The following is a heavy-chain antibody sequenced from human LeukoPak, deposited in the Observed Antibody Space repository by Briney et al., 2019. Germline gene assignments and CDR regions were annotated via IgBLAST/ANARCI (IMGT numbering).Heavy chain of an antibody. D-gene: IGHD2-2*01. CDR2: INPSGGSI. CDR3: ARAYCSSTSCYVGWFDP. CDR1: GYTFTSYY. Sequence: ASVKVSCKASGYTFTSYYMHWVRQAPGQGLEWMGIINPSGGSISYAQKFQGRVTMTRDTSTSTVYMELSSLRSEDTAVYYCARAYCSSTSCYVGWFDPWGQGTLVTVSS. V-gene: IGHV1-46*01. J-gene: IGHJ5*02.